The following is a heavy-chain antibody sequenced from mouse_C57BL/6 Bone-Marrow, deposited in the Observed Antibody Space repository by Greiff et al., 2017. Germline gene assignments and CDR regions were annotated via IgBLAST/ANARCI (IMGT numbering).Heavy chain of an antibody. CDR3: ARSYDYDGYTMDY. D-gene: IGHD2-4*01. J-gene: IGHJ4*01. V-gene: IGHV1-64*01. CDR2: MDPNGGSP. Sequence: VQLQQPGAELVKPGASVKLSCKASGYTFTSYWMHWVKQRPGQGLEWIGMMDPNGGSPDYNEKFKSEATLSVDKSSRTAYMDLSSLTSEDSAVYYCARSYDYDGYTMDYWGQGTSVTVSS. CDR1: GYTFTSYW.